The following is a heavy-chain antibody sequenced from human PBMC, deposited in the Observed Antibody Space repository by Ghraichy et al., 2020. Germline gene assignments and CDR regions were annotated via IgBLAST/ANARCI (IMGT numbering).Heavy chain of an antibody. Sequence: GGSLRLSCAASGFTFSSYAMHWVRQAPGKGLEWVTVVSDDGRDKHYADSVKGRFAISRDNSKNTLYLLMNSLRPEDTAVYYCARDGRTRPSNWFDPWGRGTLVTVSS. J-gene: IGHJ5*02. V-gene: IGHV3-30*09. CDR3: ARDGRTRPSNWFDP. CDR1: GFTFSSYA. D-gene: IGHD1-26*01. CDR2: VSDDGRDK.